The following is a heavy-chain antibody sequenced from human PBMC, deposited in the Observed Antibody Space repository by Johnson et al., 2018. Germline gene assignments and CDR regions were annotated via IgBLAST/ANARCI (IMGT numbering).Heavy chain of an antibody. D-gene: IGHD1-14*01. CDR3: ARAGAFYYYGMDV. CDR2: ISYDGSNK. V-gene: IGHV3-30-3*01. J-gene: IGHJ6*02. CDR1: GFTFSSYA. Sequence: QVQLVQSGGGVVQXGRSLRLXCAASGFTFSSYAMHWVRQAPGKGLEWVAVISYDGSNKYYADSVKGRFTISRDNAKNSLSLQMNSLRAEETAVYYCARAGAFYYYGMDVWGQGTTVTVSS.